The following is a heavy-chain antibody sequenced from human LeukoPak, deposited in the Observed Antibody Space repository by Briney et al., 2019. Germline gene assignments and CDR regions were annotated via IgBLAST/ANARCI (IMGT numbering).Heavy chain of an antibody. J-gene: IGHJ4*02. Sequence: ASVKVSCKASGYTFTGYYMHWVRQAPGQGLEWMGWINPNSGGTNYAQKFQGRVTMTRDTSISTAYMELNRLRSDDTAVYYCARAPYSSGWYNYWGQGTLVTVSS. D-gene: IGHD6-19*01. V-gene: IGHV1-2*02. CDR3: ARAPYSSGWYNY. CDR1: GYTFTGYY. CDR2: INPNSGGT.